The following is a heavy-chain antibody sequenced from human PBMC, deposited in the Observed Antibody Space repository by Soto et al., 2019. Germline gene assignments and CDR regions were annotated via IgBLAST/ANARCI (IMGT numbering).Heavy chain of an antibody. Sequence: ASVKVSCEASGFTFTSYAMHWVRQAPGQRLEWMGWINAGNGNTKYSQKFQGRVTITRDTSASTAYMELSSLRSEDTAVYYCAREERYCSSTSCSIAFVYWGQGTLVTVSS. CDR2: INAGNGNT. CDR3: AREERYCSSTSCSIAFVY. V-gene: IGHV1-3*01. D-gene: IGHD2-2*01. CDR1: GFTFTSYA. J-gene: IGHJ4*02.